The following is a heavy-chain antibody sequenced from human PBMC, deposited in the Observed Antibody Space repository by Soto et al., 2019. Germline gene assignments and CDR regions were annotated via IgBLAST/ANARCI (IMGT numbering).Heavy chain of an antibody. CDR1: GFSLSSSGVG. J-gene: IGHJ5*02. Sequence: SGPTLVNPTQTLTLTCTFSGFSLSSSGVGVGWIRQPPGKALEWLALIYWDDDKRYSPSLKSRLTITKDTSKNQVVLTMTNMEPVDTATYYCPHGHMVGATKYNWFDPWRQGTLVTVSS. D-gene: IGHD1-26*01. CDR2: IYWDDDK. CDR3: PHGHMVGATKYNWFDP. V-gene: IGHV2-5*02.